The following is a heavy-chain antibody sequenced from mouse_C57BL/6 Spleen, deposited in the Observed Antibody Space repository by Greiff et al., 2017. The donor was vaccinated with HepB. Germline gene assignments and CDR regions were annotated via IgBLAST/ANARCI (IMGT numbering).Heavy chain of an antibody. CDR1: GFNIKDYY. CDR3: ARSDYYGSSVGS. CDR2: IDPEDGET. V-gene: IGHV14-2*01. Sequence: VQLQQSGAELVKPGASVKLSCTVTGFNIKDYYMHWVKPRNEQGLEWIGRIDPEDGETKYAPKFQGKATITADTSYNTAYLKLSRLTSEDTAVYYCARSDYYGSSVGSWGQGTTLTVSS. J-gene: IGHJ2*01. D-gene: IGHD1-1*01.